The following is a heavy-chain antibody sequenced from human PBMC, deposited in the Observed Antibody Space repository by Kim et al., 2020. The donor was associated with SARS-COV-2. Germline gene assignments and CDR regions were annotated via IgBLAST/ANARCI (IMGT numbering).Heavy chain of an antibody. CDR2: IDAGNDNT. D-gene: IGHD5-12*01. Sequence: ASVKVSCKASGDTFTDYDIHWMRQAPGQGLEWMGRIDAGNDNTRYSQKFRGRVTLTRDPSASTAYMDLSGLTSEDTAVYYCTSQRKGSNGYGYVDYWGLGTLVTVSS. CDR3: TSQRKGSNGYGYVDY. V-gene: IGHV1-3*01. CDR1: GDTFTDYD. J-gene: IGHJ4*02.